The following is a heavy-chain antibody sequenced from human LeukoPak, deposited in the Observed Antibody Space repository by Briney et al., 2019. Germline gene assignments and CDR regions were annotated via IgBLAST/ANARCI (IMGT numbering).Heavy chain of an antibody. V-gene: IGHV4-4*07. D-gene: IGHD3-22*01. CDR2: IYTTGNA. CDR1: GGSISSYY. CDR3: ARGKYYYDSNSSYRYFDP. Sequence: SETLTLTCTVSGGSISSYYWSWIRQPAGKGLEWIGRIYTTGNANYNPSLKSRVTMSIDTSKKQFSLNLSSVTAADTAVYYCARGKYYYDSNSSYRYFDPWGQGTLVTVSS. J-gene: IGHJ5*02.